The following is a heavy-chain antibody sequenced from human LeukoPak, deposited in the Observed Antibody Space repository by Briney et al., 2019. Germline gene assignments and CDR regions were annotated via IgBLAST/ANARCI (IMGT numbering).Heavy chain of an antibody. J-gene: IGHJ3*02. V-gene: IGHV1-46*01. CDR1: GYTFTSNY. Sequence: ASVKVPCKAFGYTFTSNYMHWVRQAPGQGPEWMGVISPSGGSTTYAQKFQGRVTLTRDMSTSTDYLELSSLRSEDTAVYYCARSLQLYYYDSSGYCDAFDIWGQGTMVTVSS. CDR2: ISPSGGST. D-gene: IGHD3-22*01. CDR3: ARSLQLYYYDSSGYCDAFDI.